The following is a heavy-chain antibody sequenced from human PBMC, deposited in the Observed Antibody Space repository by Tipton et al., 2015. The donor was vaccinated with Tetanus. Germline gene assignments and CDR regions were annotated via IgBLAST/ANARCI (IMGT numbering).Heavy chain of an antibody. CDR3: ARVRDYVHPGNYYYYGMDV. Sequence: TLSLTCSVSGGSISSGDYFWSWIRQLPGKGLECLGNFHHSGSTYYDPSLKSRVTISTDTSKNQFSLRLSSVTAADTAVYYCARVRDYVHPGNYYYYGMDVWGQGTTVTVSS. D-gene: IGHD4-17*01. CDR2: FHHSGST. V-gene: IGHV4-31*03. J-gene: IGHJ6*02. CDR1: GGSISSGDYF.